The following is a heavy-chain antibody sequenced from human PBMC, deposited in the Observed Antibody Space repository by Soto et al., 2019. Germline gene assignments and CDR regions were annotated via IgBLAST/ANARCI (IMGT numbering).Heavy chain of an antibody. CDR2: VSPPFRTS. V-gene: IGHV1-69*01. CDR1: GVSFNNNG. D-gene: IGHD3-10*01. J-gene: IGHJ6*02. CDR3: ARVRYYGSGSYCPYGMDV. Sequence: QVQLVQSGAEVKKPGSSVKVSCKTSGVSFNNNGIGWVRQAPGHGLEWMGGVSPPFRTSNYARKFQGRISITADASTGTVNIEQSRLTSKDTAQYYCARVRYYGSGSYCPYGMDVWGQGTTVTVSS.